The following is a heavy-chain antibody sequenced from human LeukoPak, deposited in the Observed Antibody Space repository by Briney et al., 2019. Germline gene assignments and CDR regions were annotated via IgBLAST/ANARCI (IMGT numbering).Heavy chain of an antibody. Sequence: ASVKVSCKASGYTFTSYGISWVRQAPGQGLECMGWISAYNGNTNYAQKLQGRVTMTTDTSTSTAYMELRSLRSDDTAVYYCARDSTSWIYNRRSYYYYMDVWGKGTTVTISS. J-gene: IGHJ6*03. CDR2: ISAYNGNT. V-gene: IGHV1-18*01. D-gene: IGHD5-12*01. CDR3: ARDSTSWIYNRRSYYYYMDV. CDR1: GYTFTSYG.